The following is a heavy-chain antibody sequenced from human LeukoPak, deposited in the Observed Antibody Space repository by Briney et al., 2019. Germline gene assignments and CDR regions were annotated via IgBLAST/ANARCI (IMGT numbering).Heavy chain of an antibody. Sequence: ASVKVSCKASGYNFNIYYVHWVRQAPGQGLEWMGWIIPDSGHTHYAQKFQGRVTVTSDTSIRTAYMDLSRLRSDDTAVYYCARGHSDFGVLNPVDYWGQGTLVTVSS. V-gene: IGHV1-2*02. CDR2: IIPDSGHT. J-gene: IGHJ4*02. D-gene: IGHD3-3*01. CDR3: ARGHSDFGVLNPVDY. CDR1: GYNFNIYY.